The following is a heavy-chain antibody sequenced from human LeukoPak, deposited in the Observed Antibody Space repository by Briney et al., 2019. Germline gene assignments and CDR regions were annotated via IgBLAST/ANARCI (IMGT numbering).Heavy chain of an antibody. CDR2: IYSGGST. J-gene: IGHJ4*02. CDR3: ARITLQYYFDY. D-gene: IGHD4-11*01. V-gene: IGHV3-66*01. CDR1: GFTVSSNY. Sequence: GESLRLSCAASGFTVSSNYMSWVRQAPGKGLEWVSVIYSGGSTYYADSVKGRFTISRDNSKNTLYLQMNSLRAEDTAVYYCARITLQYYFDYWGQGTLVTVSS.